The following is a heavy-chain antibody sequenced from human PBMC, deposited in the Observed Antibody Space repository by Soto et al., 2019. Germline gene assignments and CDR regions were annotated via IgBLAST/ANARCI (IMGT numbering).Heavy chain of an antibody. CDR2: IYYSGST. D-gene: IGHD6-19*01. CDR1: GGSISGYY. V-gene: IGHV4-59*08. Sequence: SETLSLTCTVSGGSISGYYWSWIRQPPGKGLEWIGYIYYSGSTQYNPSLKSRVSMSADTSKNQFSLKLSSVTAADTAVYYCASNLMSVAGDCFDPWGQGTLVTVSS. CDR3: ASNLMSVAGDCFDP. J-gene: IGHJ5*02.